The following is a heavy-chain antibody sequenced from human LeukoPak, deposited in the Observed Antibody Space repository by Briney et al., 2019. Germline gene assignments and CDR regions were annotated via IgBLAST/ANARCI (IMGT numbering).Heavy chain of an antibody. Sequence: SETLSLTCTVSGGSISSYYWSWIRQPPGKGLEWIGSIYYSGTTYYNPSLNSRVTISVDTSKNQFSLNLSSVTDADTAVYYCARLGFEPTVTTVFDWGQGTLVTVSS. CDR2: IYYSGTT. CDR1: GGSISSYY. V-gene: IGHV4-39*01. D-gene: IGHD4-17*01. CDR3: ARLGFEPTVTTVFD. J-gene: IGHJ4*02.